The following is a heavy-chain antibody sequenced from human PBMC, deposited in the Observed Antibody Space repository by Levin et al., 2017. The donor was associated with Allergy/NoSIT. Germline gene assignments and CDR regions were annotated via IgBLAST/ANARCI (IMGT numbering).Heavy chain of an antibody. Sequence: SQTLSLTCTVSGGSISSAAHYWSWIRQYPEKGLEWIGYIFYSGSTNYNAALKSRVSISLDTSNNQFSLRLTSVTAADTAVYFCARGPRDPWYFDHWGRGTLVTVSS. J-gene: IGHJ2*01. CDR3: ARGPRDPWYFDH. CDR1: GGSISSAAHY. V-gene: IGHV4-31*03. CDR2: IFYSGST.